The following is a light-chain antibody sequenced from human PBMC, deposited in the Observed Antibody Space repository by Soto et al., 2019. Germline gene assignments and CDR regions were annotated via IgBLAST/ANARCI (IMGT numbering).Light chain of an antibody. CDR1: SSDVGGYNY. Sequence: QSALTQPASVSGSPGQSITISCTGTSSDVGGYNYLSWYQHHPGKAPKLMIYDVSGRPSGVSNRFSGSKSGNTASLTISGLQTEDAAYYYCSSYTSSSARVFGTGTQVTVL. V-gene: IGLV2-14*03. J-gene: IGLJ1*01. CDR3: SSYTSSSARV. CDR2: DVS.